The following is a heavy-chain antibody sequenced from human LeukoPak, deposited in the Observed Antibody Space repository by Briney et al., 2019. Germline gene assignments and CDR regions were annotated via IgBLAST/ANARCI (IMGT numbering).Heavy chain of an antibody. V-gene: IGHV4-39*01. D-gene: IGHD3-10*01. CDR3: ARHGNHYYGSGGFDY. J-gene: IGHJ4*02. CDR1: GGSISSSYY. CDR2: IYYGGST. Sequence: PSETLSLTCAVSGGSISSSYYWGWIRQPPGKGPDWIASIYYGGSTYYNPSLKSRVTISVDTSKNQFSLKLSSVTAADTAVYYCARHGNHYYGSGGFDYWGQGNLVIVSS.